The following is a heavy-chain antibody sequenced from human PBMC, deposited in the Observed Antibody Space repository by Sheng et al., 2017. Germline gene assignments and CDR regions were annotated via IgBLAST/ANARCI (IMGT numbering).Heavy chain of an antibody. Sequence: DVQVGGVWGGLGPAWGSLRLSCAASGFTFSTATMNWIRQAPGKGLEWISYISSGGDTTFYSDXVKGRFTVSRDNAGASLYLQMDSLRAEDTAVYYCVRRRSVPYYFDSWGQGTLVAVS. V-gene: IGHV3-48*01. CDR1: GFTFSTAT. CDR3: VRRRSVPYYFDS. D-gene: IGHD3-3*01. CDR2: ISSGGDTT. J-gene: IGHJ4*02.